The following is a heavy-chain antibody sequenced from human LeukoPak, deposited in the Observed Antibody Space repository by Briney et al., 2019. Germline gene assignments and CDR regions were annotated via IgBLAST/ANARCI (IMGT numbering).Heavy chain of an antibody. J-gene: IGHJ4*02. Sequence: GGSLRLSCAASGFTFSSYAMSWVRQAPGKGLEWVSAISGSGGSTYYADSAKGRFTISRDNSKNTLYLQMNSLRAEDTAVYYCAKDARRYYYDSKGNLYYWGQGTLVTVSS. CDR3: AKDARRYYYDSKGNLYY. CDR2: ISGSGGST. CDR1: GFTFSSYA. V-gene: IGHV3-23*01. D-gene: IGHD3-22*01.